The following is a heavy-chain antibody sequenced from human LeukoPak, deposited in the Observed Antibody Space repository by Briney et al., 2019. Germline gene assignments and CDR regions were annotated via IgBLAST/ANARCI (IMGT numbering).Heavy chain of an antibody. V-gene: IGHV5-51*01. D-gene: IGHD2-2*01. J-gene: IGHJ5*02. CDR3: ARGYCSSTSCYAFVDWFDP. CDR2: IYPGDSDT. CDR1: GYSFTSYW. Sequence: GESLKISCQGSGYSFTSYWIGWVRQMPGKGLEWMGIIYPGDSDTRYSPSFQGQVTISADRSISTAYLQWSSLKASDTAMYYCARGYCSSTSCYAFVDWFDPWGQGTLVTVSS.